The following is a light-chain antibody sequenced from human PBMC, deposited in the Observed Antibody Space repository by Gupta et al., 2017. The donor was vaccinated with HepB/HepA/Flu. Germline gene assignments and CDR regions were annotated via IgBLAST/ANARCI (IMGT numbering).Light chain of an antibody. Sequence: QSVLTQPPSVSGAPGQRVTIACTRSMSNIGADYDVHWYQHLPGTAPKVVIYGNTNRPSGVPDRFSGSKSGTSASLAITGLQAEDEADYYCQSYDTALSGSVFGGGTKLTVL. CDR1: MSNIGADYD. CDR3: QSYDTALSGSV. CDR2: GNT. J-gene: IGLJ3*02. V-gene: IGLV1-40*01.